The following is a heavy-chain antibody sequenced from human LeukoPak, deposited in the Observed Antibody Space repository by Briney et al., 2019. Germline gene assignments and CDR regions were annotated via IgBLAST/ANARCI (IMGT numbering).Heavy chain of an antibody. D-gene: IGHD6-19*01. CDR1: GFTFSSYA. CDR2: ISGSGGST. Sequence: GGSLRLSCAASGFTFSSYAMSWVRQAPGKGLEWVSAISGSGGSTYYADSVKGRFTISRDNSKNTLYLQMNSLRAEDTAVYYCARNPYSSGWYNWFDPWGQGTLVTVSS. CDR3: ARNPYSSGWYNWFDP. V-gene: IGHV3-23*01. J-gene: IGHJ5*02.